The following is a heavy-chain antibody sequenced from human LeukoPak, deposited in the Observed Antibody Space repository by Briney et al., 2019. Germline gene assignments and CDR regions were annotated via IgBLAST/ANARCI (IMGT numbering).Heavy chain of an antibody. J-gene: IGHJ4*02. CDR2: IWYDGSNK. Sequence: PGGSLRLSCAASGFTFSSYGMHWVRQAPGKGLEWVAVIWYDGSNKYYADSVKGRFTISRDNSKNTLYLQMNSLRAEDTAVYYCARDGDTVTVYYFDYWGQGTLVTVSS. V-gene: IGHV3-33*01. CDR3: ARDGDTVTVYYFDY. D-gene: IGHD4-17*01. CDR1: GFTFSSYG.